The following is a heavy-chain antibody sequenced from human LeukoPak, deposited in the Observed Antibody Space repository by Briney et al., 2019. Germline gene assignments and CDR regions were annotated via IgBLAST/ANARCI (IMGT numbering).Heavy chain of an antibody. CDR1: GGSISSYY. V-gene: IGHV4-4*07. Sequence: SETLSLTCTVSGGSISSYYWSWIRQPAGKGLEWIGRIYTSGSTNYNPSLKGRVTMSVDTSKNQFSLKLSSVTAADTAVYYCARDFGIVGARALYYFDYWGQGTLVTVSS. J-gene: IGHJ4*02. CDR3: ARDFGIVGARALYYFDY. CDR2: IYTSGST. D-gene: IGHD1-26*01.